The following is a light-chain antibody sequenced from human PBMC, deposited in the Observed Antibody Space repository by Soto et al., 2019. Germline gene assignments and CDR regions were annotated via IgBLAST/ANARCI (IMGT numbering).Light chain of an antibody. Sequence: DRVIITCRASQSIRNWLAWYQQKPGKAPNLLIYNASSLESGVPSRFTGSGSGTEFTLTISSLQPDDFATYYCQQYYSYWTFGQGTKVDIK. J-gene: IGKJ1*01. CDR3: QQYYSYWT. CDR1: QSIRNW. CDR2: NAS. V-gene: IGKV1-5*03.